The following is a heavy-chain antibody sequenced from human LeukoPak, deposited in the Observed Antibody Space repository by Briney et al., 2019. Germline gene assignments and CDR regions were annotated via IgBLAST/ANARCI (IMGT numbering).Heavy chain of an antibody. CDR1: GFTFSSYA. D-gene: IGHD3-9*01. J-gene: IGHJ4*02. Sequence: AGGSLRLSCAASGFTFSSYAMHWVRQAPGKGLEWVAVISYDGSNKYYADSVKGRFTISRDNSKNTLYLQMNSLRAEDTAVYYCAREGDILTDPTFDYWGQGTLVTVSS. CDR3: AREGDILTDPTFDY. V-gene: IGHV3-30-3*01. CDR2: ISYDGSNK.